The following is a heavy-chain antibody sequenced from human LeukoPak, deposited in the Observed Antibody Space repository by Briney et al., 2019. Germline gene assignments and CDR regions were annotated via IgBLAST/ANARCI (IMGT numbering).Heavy chain of an antibody. CDR1: GFTMSHYG. CDR2: IRSAVETT. V-gene: IGHV3-23*01. J-gene: IGHJ4*02. Sequence: GGSLRLSCAASGFTMSHYGVSWVRQAPGKGLEWISGIRSAVETTHYADSVKGRFIISRDDSKNALSLQLNSLRPEDTALYYCAKHFCTDLDCSLSDSWGQGTLVTVSS. CDR3: AKHFCTDLDCSLSDS. D-gene: IGHD3/OR15-3a*01.